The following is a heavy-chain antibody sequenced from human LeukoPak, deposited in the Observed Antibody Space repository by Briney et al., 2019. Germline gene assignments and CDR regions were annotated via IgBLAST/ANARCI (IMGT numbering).Heavy chain of an antibody. CDR1: GYTFTNYA. V-gene: IGHV1-69*13. Sequence: GASVKVSCKSSGYTFTNYAISWVRQAPGQGLEWMGGIIPIFGTANYAQKFQGRVTITADESTSTAYMELSSLRSEDTAVYYCARVEKVVAATDWFDPWGQGTLVTVSS. J-gene: IGHJ5*02. CDR2: IIPIFGTA. D-gene: IGHD2-15*01. CDR3: ARVEKVVAATDWFDP.